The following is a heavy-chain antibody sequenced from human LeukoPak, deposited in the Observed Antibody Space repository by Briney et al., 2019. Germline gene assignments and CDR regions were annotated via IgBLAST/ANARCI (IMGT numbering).Heavy chain of an antibody. D-gene: IGHD2-21*02. CDR1: GFTFSSFW. CDR3: AREPAFRDLYY. V-gene: IGHV3-64*01. Sequence: PGGSLRLPCVASGFTFSSFWVHWVRQAPGKGLEYVSAITTDGGRTFYVNSVEGRFTVSRDNSKNTPYLQMGGLRTEDTAVDYCAREPAFRDLYYWGQGTLVTVSS. CDR2: ITTDGGRT. J-gene: IGHJ4*02.